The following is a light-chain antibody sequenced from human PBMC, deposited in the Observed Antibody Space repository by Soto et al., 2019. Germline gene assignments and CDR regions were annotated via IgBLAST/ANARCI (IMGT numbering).Light chain of an antibody. CDR2: GAS. Sequence: EIVMTQSPATLSVSPGERATLSCRASQSVTTKLAWYQHKPGQAPRLLISGASSRATGIPDRFSGSGSETDFTLIISRLEPEDFALYYCQQYGGSPITFGQGTRLEIK. V-gene: IGKV3-20*01. J-gene: IGKJ5*01. CDR3: QQYGGSPIT. CDR1: QSVTTK.